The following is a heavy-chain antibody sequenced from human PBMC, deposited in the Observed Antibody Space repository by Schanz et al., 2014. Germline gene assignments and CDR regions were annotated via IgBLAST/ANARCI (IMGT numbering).Heavy chain of an antibody. CDR3: ARLGVGDKAYYYYGTDV. D-gene: IGHD1-26*01. CDR2: IDPSGGST. J-gene: IGHJ6*02. Sequence: QLVQSGAEVKKPGASVKLSCKASGYTFTSYYIHWVRQAPGQGLEWMGMIDPSGGSTSYAQKFQGRVTMTRDTSTSTVYMELSSLRSEDTAVYYCARLGVGDKAYYYYGTDVWGQGTTVLVSS. V-gene: IGHV1-46*01. CDR1: GYTFTSYY.